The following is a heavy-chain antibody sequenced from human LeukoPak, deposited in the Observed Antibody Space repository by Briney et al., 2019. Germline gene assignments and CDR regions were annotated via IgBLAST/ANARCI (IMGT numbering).Heavy chain of an antibody. CDR3: ARAYVWGSYRHGFDY. CDR2: IYHSGST. Sequence: PSETLSLTCAVSGGSISSSNWWSWVRQPPGKGLEWIGEIYHSGSTNYNPSLESRVTISVDKSKNQFSLKLSSVTAADTAVYYCARAYVWGSYRHGFDYWGQGTLVTVSS. D-gene: IGHD3-16*02. J-gene: IGHJ4*02. V-gene: IGHV4-4*02. CDR1: GGSISSSNW.